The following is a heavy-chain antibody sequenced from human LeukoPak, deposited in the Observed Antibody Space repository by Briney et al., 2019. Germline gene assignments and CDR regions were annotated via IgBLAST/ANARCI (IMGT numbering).Heavy chain of an antibody. CDR2: IIPILGIA. V-gene: IGHV1-69*04. CDR3: ARGNAYYGSGSYYDY. J-gene: IGHJ4*02. CDR1: GGTFSSYA. D-gene: IGHD3-10*01. Sequence: GASVKVSCKASGGTFSSYAISWVRQAPGQGLEWMGRIIPILGIANYAQKFQGRVTITADKSTSTAYMELSSLRSEDTAVYYCARGNAYYGSGSYYDYWGQGTLVTVSS.